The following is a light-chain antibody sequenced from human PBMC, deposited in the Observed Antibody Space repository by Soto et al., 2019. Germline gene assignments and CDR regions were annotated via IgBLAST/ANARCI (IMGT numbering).Light chain of an antibody. V-gene: IGLV2-14*03. J-gene: IGLJ3*02. Sequence: QSALTQPASVSGSPGQSITISCTGTSSDIGGYNFVSWYQQHPGKAPKLMIYDVTNRPPGLSDRFSGSKSGNTASLTISGLQAADEADYYCSSYTTSSTLVFGGGTKLTVL. CDR2: DVT. CDR1: SSDIGGYNF. CDR3: SSYTTSSTLV.